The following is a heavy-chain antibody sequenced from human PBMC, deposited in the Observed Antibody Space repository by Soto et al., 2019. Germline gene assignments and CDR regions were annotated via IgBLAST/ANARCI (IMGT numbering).Heavy chain of an antibody. D-gene: IGHD3-22*01. CDR2: IIPIFGTA. CDR3: ARDPSITMIVVVKGYGMDV. CDR1: GGTFSSYA. Sequence: SVKVSCKASGGTFSSYAISWVRQAPGQGLEWMGGIIPIFGTANYAQKFQGRVTITADESTSTAYMELSSLRSEDTAVYYCARDPSITMIVVVKGYGMDVWGQGTTVTVSS. J-gene: IGHJ6*02. V-gene: IGHV1-69*13.